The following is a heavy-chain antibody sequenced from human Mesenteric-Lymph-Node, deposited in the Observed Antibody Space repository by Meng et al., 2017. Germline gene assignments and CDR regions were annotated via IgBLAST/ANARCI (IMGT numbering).Heavy chain of an antibody. Sequence: GESLKISCAASGFIFSTYAMHWVRQAPGKGLEWVAVISYDGSNKYYADSVKGRFTISRDNSKNTLYLEMNSLRAEDTAVYYCARDNTALVWGAFDIWSQGTMVTVSS. V-gene: IGHV3-30*04. D-gene: IGHD5-18*01. J-gene: IGHJ3*02. CDR1: GFIFSTYA. CDR3: ARDNTALVWGAFDI. CDR2: ISYDGSNK.